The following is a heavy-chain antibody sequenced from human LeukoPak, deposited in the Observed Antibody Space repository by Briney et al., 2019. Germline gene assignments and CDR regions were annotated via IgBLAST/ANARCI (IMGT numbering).Heavy chain of an antibody. V-gene: IGHV1-2*02. CDR1: GYMFTCYY. Sequence: GAAVKVSFKASGYMFTCYYMHWVRQAPGQGLEWMGWSNPNSGGTNYAQKFQGRVTMTRDTSISTAYMDVNRLRSDDTAVYYCAIVVAVTGTSVYYIDVWGKGTTVTVSS. D-gene: IGHD6-19*01. CDR3: AIVVAVTGTSVYYIDV. CDR2: SNPNSGGT. J-gene: IGHJ6*03.